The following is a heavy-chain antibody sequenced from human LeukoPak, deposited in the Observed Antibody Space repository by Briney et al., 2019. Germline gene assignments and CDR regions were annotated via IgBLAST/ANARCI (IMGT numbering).Heavy chain of an antibody. CDR3: ARLYSNTREYYYYYYMDV. CDR2: IYYSGST. D-gene: IGHD4-11*01. Sequence: KPSETLSLTCTVSDASISNYCWSFLRPPPRKRLEFVGNIYYSGSTNYNPSLKSRVTISVDTSKNQFSLKLSSVTAADTAVYYCARLYSNTREYYYYYYMDVWGKGTTVTVSS. CDR1: DASISNYC. J-gene: IGHJ6*03. V-gene: IGHV4-59*08.